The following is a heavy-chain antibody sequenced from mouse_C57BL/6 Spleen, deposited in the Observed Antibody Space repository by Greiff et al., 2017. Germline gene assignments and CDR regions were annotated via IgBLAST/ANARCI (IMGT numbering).Heavy chain of an antibody. CDR1: GFTFSDYG. J-gene: IGHJ1*03. D-gene: IGHD1-1*01. CDR3: ASTVVATRYFDV. Sequence: EVQLVESGGGLVKPGGSLKLSCAASGFTFSDYGMHWVRQAPEKGLEWVAYISSGSSTIYYADTVKGRFTISRDNAKNTLFLQMTSLRSEDTAMYYCASTVVATRYFDVWGTGTTVTVSS. CDR2: ISSGSSTI. V-gene: IGHV5-17*01.